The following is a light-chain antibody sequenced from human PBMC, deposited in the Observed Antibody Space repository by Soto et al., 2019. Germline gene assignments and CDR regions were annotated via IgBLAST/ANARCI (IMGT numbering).Light chain of an antibody. CDR1: SSDVGSYEL. CDR2: EAS. J-gene: IGLJ2*01. V-gene: IGLV2-23*01. CDR3: CSYAGTTTPVV. Sequence: QSALTQPASVSGSPGQSITISCTGTSSDVGSYELVSWYQQHPGKAPKLIIYEASKRPSGVSHRFSGSKSGNTASLTISGLQAEDEADYYCCSYAGTTTPVVLGGGTKLTVL.